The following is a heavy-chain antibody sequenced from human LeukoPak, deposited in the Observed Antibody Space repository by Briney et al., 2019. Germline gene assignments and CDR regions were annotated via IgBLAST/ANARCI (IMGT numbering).Heavy chain of an antibody. Sequence: SETLSLTCTVPGGSISSDGYYWSWIRQHPGKGLEWLGYIYYGGSTYYNPSLKSRVTISVDTSKNQFSLKLSSVTAADTAVYYCARDLVMDYWGQGTLVTVSS. V-gene: IGHV4-31*03. CDR1: GGSISSDGYY. D-gene: IGHD2-8*02. J-gene: IGHJ4*02. CDR2: IYYGGST. CDR3: ARDLVMDY.